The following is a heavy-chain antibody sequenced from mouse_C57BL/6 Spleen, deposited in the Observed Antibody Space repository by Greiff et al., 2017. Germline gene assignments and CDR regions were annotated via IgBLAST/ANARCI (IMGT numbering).Heavy chain of an antibody. D-gene: IGHD2-4*01. V-gene: IGHV2-2*01. CDR1: GFSLTSYG. CDR3: AGTDDYDGGFDY. Sequence: QVQLQQSGPGLVQPSQSLSITCTVSGFSLTSYGVHWVRQSPGKGLEWLGVIWSGGSTDYNAAFISRLSISKDNSKSQVFFKMNSLQADDTAIYYCAGTDDYDGGFDYWGQGTTLTVSS. CDR2: IWSGGST. J-gene: IGHJ2*01.